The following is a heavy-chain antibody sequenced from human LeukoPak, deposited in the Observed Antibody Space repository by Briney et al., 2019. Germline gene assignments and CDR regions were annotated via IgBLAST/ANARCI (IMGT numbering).Heavy chain of an antibody. J-gene: IGHJ3*01. CDR2: VIHNGST. CDR3: ARDVFVTSDAFDV. V-gene: IGHV4-30-2*01. Sequence: SETLSLTCTVSGGSISSGGYYWSWIRQPPGKGLEWIGEVIHNGSTDYNPSLKNRATISIDVSKRQFSLNLRSVTAADTAVYFCARDVFVTSDAFDVWGQGTMVTVSS. D-gene: IGHD2-21*02. CDR1: GGSISSGGYY.